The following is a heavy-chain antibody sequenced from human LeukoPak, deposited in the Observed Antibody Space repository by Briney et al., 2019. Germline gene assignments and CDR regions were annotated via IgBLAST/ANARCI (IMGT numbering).Heavy chain of an antibody. J-gene: IGHJ4*02. CDR3: ARDRDYSNTERGFDY. Sequence: ASVKVSCKTSVYTFTDYNIHWVRPAPGQGLEWMGWIDPNSGETNSAQKFQGRVTMTGDTSINTAYMELRRVTSDDTAVYSCARDRDYSNTERGFDYWGQGTLVTVSS. V-gene: IGHV1-2*02. CDR2: IDPNSGET. D-gene: IGHD4-11*01. CDR1: VYTFTDYN.